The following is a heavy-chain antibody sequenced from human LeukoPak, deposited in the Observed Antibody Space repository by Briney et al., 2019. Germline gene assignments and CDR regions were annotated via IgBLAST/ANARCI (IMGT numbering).Heavy chain of an antibody. CDR2: ISSKGGT. CDR1: GPTFSIYA. J-gene: IGHJ6*03. Sequence: GGSLRLSCAPSGPTFSIYAVKWVRQAPGKGLEWVSTISSKGGTYYSDSVKGRFTISRDNSKNTVYLQMNSLRADDTAIYYCAKGDYGYYYYMDVWGKGTTVTVSS. V-gene: IGHV3-23*01. CDR3: AKGDYGYYYYMDV. D-gene: IGHD4-17*01.